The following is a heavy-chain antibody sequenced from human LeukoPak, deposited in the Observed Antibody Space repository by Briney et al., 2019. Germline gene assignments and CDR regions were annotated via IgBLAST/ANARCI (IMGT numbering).Heavy chain of an antibody. CDR1: GYSISSGFH. J-gene: IGHJ3*01. D-gene: IGHD2-2*01. CDR3: ARAGQRCSGSNCYRLDV. Sequence: PSETLSLTCTVSGYSISSGFHWGWIRQPPGKGLEWIGSKYHTGSTYYNPSLRSRVTISVDSSKNQFSLKLSSVTAADTAVYYCARAGQRCSGSNCYRLDVWGQGTMVTVSS. CDR2: KYHTGST. V-gene: IGHV4-38-2*02.